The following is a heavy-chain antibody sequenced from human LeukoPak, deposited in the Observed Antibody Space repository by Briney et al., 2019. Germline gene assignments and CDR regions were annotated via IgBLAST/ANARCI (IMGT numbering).Heavy chain of an antibody. CDR3: AKDIAVAGTTFDY. CDR1: GFTFINCA. J-gene: IGHJ4*02. D-gene: IGHD6-19*01. CDR2: VSGGGATT. Sequence: GGSLRLSCAASGFTFINCAMNWVRQAPGKGLEWVSVVSGGGATTNYADSVKGRFTISRDNSKNTVYLQMNSLRAEDTAVYYCAKDIAVAGTTFDYWGQGTLVTVSS. V-gene: IGHV3-23*01.